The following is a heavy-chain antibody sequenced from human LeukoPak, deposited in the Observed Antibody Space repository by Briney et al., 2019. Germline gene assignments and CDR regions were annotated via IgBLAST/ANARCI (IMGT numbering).Heavy chain of an antibody. V-gene: IGHV3-20*04. J-gene: IGHJ4*02. CDR1: GFTFDDYG. D-gene: IGHD4-23*01. CDR2: INWNGGST. CDR3: ARDWAYGGNSAY. Sequence: GGPLRLSCAASGFTFDDYGMSWVRQAPGKGLEWVSGINWNGGSTGYADSVKGRFTISRDNAKNSLYLQMNSPRAEDTALYYCARDWAYGGNSAYWGQGTLLTVSS.